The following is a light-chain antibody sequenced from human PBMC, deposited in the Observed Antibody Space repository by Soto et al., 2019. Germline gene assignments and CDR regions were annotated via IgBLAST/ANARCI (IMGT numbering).Light chain of an antibody. J-gene: IGKJ5*01. CDR1: QSISSW. V-gene: IGKV1-5*02. Sequence: FKMTESVSTRFASQGRRINSICRASQSISSWLAWYQQKPGKAPKLLIYDASSLESGVPSRFSGSGSGTDFTLTITSLQPEDFAPYYCQQSYGTPIPFGQVTRLAIK. CDR2: DAS. CDR3: QQSYGTPIP.